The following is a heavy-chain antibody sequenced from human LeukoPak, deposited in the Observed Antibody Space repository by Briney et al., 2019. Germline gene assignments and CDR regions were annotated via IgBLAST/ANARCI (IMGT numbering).Heavy chain of an antibody. J-gene: IGHJ4*02. D-gene: IGHD2-15*01. V-gene: IGHV1-69*06. CDR1: GGTFSSYA. Sequence: SVKVSCKASGGTFSSYAISWVRRAPGQGLEWMGGIIPIFGTANYAQKFQGRVTITADKSTSTAYMELSSLRSEDTAVYYCARARGGYCSGGSCPTTVTSLDYWGQGTLVTVSS. CDR2: IIPIFGTA. CDR3: ARARGGYCSGGSCPTTVTSLDY.